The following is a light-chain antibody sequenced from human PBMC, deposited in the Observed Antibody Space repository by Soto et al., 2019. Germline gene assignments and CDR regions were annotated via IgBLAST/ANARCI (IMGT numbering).Light chain of an antibody. CDR2: EVT. Sequence: QSVLAQPASVSGSPGQSIAISCTGSSSDVGIYNYVSWYQQHPGKVPKLIIYEVTNRPSGVSNRFSGSKSGNTAPLTISGLQAEDEADYYCSSYTTSSTRVFGTGTKVTV. V-gene: IGLV2-14*01. CDR3: SSYTTSSTRV. J-gene: IGLJ1*01. CDR1: SSDVGIYNY.